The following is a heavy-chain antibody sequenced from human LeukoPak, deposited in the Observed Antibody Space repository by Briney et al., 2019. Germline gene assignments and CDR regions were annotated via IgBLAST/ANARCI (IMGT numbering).Heavy chain of an antibody. Sequence: GGSLRLSCAASGFTFSGYYMSWIRQAPGKGLEWVSYISSSGSSIYYADSVKGRFTISRDNAKNSLYLQMNSLRAEDTAVYYCARVKAAAGKHYYYGMDVWGQGTTVTVSS. J-gene: IGHJ6*02. CDR1: GFTFSGYY. V-gene: IGHV3-11*01. D-gene: IGHD6-13*01. CDR2: ISSSGSSI. CDR3: ARVKAAAGKHYYYGMDV.